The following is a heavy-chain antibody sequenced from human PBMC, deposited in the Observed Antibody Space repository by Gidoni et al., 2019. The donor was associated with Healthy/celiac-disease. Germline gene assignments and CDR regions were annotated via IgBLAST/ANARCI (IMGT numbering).Heavy chain of an antibody. CDR3: ARGPYYDFWSGYYPFDY. CDR2: IIPIFGTA. J-gene: IGHJ4*02. V-gene: IGHV1-69*06. CDR1: GGTFISYA. D-gene: IGHD3-3*01. Sequence: QVQLVQSGAEVKKPGSSVKVSCKASGGTFISYAISWVRQAPGQGLEWMGGIIPIFGTANYAQKFQGRVTITADKSTSTAYMELSSLRSEDTAVYYCARGPYYDFWSGYYPFDYWGQGTLVTVSS.